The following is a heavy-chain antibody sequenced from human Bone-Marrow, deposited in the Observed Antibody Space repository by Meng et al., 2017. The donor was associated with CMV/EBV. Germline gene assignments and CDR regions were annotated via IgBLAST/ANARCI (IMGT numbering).Heavy chain of an antibody. V-gene: IGHV1-2*06. Sequence: ASVKVSCKASGYTFADYYIHWVRQAPGQGLEWMGRINPNSGGTNYAQKFQGRVAMARDTSISTAYMELRRLRSDDTAVYYCARSLRRSSSSSAGFDYWGQGTLVTVSS. CDR3: ARSLRRSSSSSAGFDY. CDR1: GYTFADYY. J-gene: IGHJ4*02. D-gene: IGHD6-6*01. CDR2: INPNSGGT.